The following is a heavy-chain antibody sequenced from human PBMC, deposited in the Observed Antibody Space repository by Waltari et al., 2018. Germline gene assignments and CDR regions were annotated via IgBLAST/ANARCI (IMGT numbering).Heavy chain of an antibody. CDR2: LCPSDFNN. CDR1: GYTFANYW. V-gene: IGHV5-51*01. D-gene: IGHD1-26*01. CDR3: ARRRSVTGAPFDS. J-gene: IGHJ4*01. Sequence: EVQLMQSGAELKKPGESLKISCKVSGYTFANYWIGWVRQLPGKGLEWLGILCPSDFNNRYSQSFEGQVTISVDKSINTAYLHWASLEASDTAIYYCARRRSVTGAPFDSWGQGTLVTVSS.